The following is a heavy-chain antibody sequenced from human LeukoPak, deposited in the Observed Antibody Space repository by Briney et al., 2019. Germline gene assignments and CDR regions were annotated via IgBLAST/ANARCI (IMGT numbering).Heavy chain of an antibody. D-gene: IGHD1-1*01. J-gene: IGHJ6*02. CDR2: IWYDGSNK. CDR3: AREDPLALDPYYGMDV. V-gene: IGHV3-33*01. Sequence: GGSLRLSCAASGFTFSSYGMHWVRQAPGKGLEWVAVIWYDGSNKYYADSVKGRFTISRDNSKNTLYPQMNSLRAEDTAVYYCAREDPLALDPYYGMDVWGQGTTVTVSS. CDR1: GFTFSSYG.